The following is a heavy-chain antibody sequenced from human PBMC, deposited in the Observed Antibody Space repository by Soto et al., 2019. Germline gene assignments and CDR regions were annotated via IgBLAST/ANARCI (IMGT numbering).Heavy chain of an antibody. J-gene: IGHJ6*02. CDR3: ARDHRAFNWNYYYYGMDV. CDR2: IYYSGST. V-gene: IGHV4-30-4*01. D-gene: IGHD1-20*01. Sequence: QVQLQESGPGLVKPSQTLSLTCTVSGGSISSGDYYWSWIRQPPGKGLEWIGYIYYSGSTYYNPSLKSRVTLSVDTSKNQFSLKLSSVTAADTAVYYCARDHRAFNWNYYYYGMDVWGQGTTVTVSS. CDR1: GGSISSGDYY.